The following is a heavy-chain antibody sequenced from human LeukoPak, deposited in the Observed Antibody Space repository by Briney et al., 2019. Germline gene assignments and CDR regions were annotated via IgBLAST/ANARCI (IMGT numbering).Heavy chain of an antibody. D-gene: IGHD2-2*01. Sequence: PSETLSLTCTVSGGSISSGNYHWSWIRQPAGKGLEWIGRIYTSGSTNYNPSLKSRVTISVDTYKNQFSLKLSSVTAADTAVYYCGRGYCSSNCCYWRYWGKGTLVTVSS. V-gene: IGHV4-61*02. CDR3: GRGYCSSNCCYWRY. CDR2: IYTSGST. J-gene: IGHJ4*02. CDR1: GGSISSGNYH.